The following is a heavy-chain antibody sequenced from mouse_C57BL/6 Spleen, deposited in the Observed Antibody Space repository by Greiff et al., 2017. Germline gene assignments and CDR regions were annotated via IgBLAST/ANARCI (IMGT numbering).Heavy chain of an antibody. CDR2: IHPNSGST. D-gene: IGHD1-1*01. Sequence: QVPLQQPGAELVKPGASVKLSCKASGYTFTSYWMHWVKQRPGQGLEWIGMIHPNSGSTNYNEKFTSKATLTVDKSSSTAYMHLSSLTSEDSAVYYCARGEYYGSSYVGAFDYWGQGTTLTVSS. J-gene: IGHJ2*01. CDR3: ARGEYYGSSYVGAFDY. V-gene: IGHV1-64*01. CDR1: GYTFTSYW.